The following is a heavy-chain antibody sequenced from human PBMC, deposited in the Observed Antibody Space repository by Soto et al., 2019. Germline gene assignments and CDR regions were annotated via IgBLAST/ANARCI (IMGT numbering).Heavy chain of an antibody. CDR3: AREASTKAFEY. V-gene: IGHV1-8*01. CDR1: GYTCTSYD. D-gene: IGHD1-26*01. J-gene: IGHJ4*02. CDR2: MNPNSGNT. Sequence: ASLKVSCKASGYTCTSYDINWVLQATGQGLEWMGWMNPNSGNTVYAQKFQGRVTMTRNTSISTAYMELSSLRSEDTAVYYCAREASTKAFEYWGPGTLVTVSS.